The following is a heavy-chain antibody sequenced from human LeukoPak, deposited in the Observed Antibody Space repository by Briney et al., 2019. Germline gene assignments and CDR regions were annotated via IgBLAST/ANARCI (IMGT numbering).Heavy chain of an antibody. CDR3: ARATRYNWNDDRYYFDY. CDR1: GGSISYYY. V-gene: IGHV4-59*01. J-gene: IGHJ4*02. D-gene: IGHD1-1*01. CDR2: IYYTGST. Sequence: SETLSLTCTVSGGSISYYYWNWIRQPPGKGLVWIGQIYYTGSTKHNPSLKSRLTISVDTSKNQFSLRLSSVTAADTALYYCARATRYNWNDDRYYFDYWGQGTLVTVSS.